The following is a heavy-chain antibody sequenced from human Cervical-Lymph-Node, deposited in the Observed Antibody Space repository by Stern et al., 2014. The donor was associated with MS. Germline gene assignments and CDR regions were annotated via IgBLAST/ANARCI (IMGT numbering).Heavy chain of an antibody. J-gene: IGHJ6*02. CDR3: ARELAFWSGNNGLDV. CDR1: GGPFSTYY. CDR2: IYYSGST. D-gene: IGHD3-3*01. Sequence: QVQLVESGPGLVKPSETLSLTCTVSGGPFSTYYWSWIRQPPGKGLEWIGYIYYSGSTHYNPSLKSRVTISVDTSKNQFSMRLSSVTAADTAVYYCARELAFWSGNNGLDVWGQGTTVTVSS. V-gene: IGHV4-59*01.